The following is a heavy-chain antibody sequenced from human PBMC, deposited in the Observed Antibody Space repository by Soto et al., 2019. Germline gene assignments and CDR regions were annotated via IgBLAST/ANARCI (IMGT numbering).Heavy chain of an antibody. CDR2: IQDGGSI. CDR3: ARGEGAGSNALGH. D-gene: IGHD3-16*01. V-gene: IGHV3-66*01. CDR1: GFTVSNNY. Sequence: GGSLRLSCAASGFTVSNNYMTWVRQAPGKGLEWVAFIQDGGSISYADSVSDRFTISRDNSKNTVFLEMNNLRPEDTAVYFCARGEGAGSNALGHWGQGTLFTVSS. J-gene: IGHJ4*02.